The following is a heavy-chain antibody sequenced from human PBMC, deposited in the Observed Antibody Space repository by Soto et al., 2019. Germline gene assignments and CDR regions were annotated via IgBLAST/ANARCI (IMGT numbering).Heavy chain of an antibody. Sequence: QVQLQESGPGLVKPSQTLSLTCTVSGGSINSGGHYWSWIRQHPGKALEWVGYIYYSGSTYYNPALKGRLSISLERSKNQFSLILASATAADTAVYFCARGRSARGGGISLHDFDYWGQGTLVTVSS. V-gene: IGHV4-31*03. D-gene: IGHD3-16*02. CDR3: ARGRSARGGGISLHDFDY. J-gene: IGHJ4*02. CDR1: GGSINSGGHY. CDR2: IYYSGST.